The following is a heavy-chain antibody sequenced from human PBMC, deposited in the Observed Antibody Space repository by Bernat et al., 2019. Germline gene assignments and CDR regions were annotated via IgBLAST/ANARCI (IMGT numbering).Heavy chain of an antibody. Sequence: QVQLVQSGTEVKKPGASVRVSCKTSGYTFTRHGIGWVRQAPGQGLEWLGWISGYNGDTIYAQRLQGRVTMTTYTPTNTAYMELTSLRPDDTAVYYCARDPSNTSGWYAYFDSWGQGTLVTVSS. J-gene: IGHJ4*02. CDR1: GYTFTRHG. CDR3: ARDPSNTSGWYAYFDS. V-gene: IGHV1-18*01. CDR2: ISGYNGDT. D-gene: IGHD6-19*01.